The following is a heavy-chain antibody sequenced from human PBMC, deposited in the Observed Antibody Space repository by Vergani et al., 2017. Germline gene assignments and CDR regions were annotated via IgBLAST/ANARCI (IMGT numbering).Heavy chain of an antibody. V-gene: IGHV1-2*02. CDR1: GYTFTGYY. D-gene: IGHD3-10*01. J-gene: IGHJ6*03. CDR3: ARGNVWFGELSLRDYYYYMDV. Sequence: QVQLVQSGAEVKKPGASVKVSCKASGYTFTGYYMHWVRQAPGQGLEWMGWINPNSGGTNYAQKFQGRVTMTRDTSISTAYMELSRLRSDDTAVYYCARGNVWFGELSLRDYYYYMDVWGKGTTVTVSS. CDR2: INPNSGGT.